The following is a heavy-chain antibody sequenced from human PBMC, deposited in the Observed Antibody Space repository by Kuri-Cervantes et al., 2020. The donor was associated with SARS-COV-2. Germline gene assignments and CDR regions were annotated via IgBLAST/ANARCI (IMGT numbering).Heavy chain of an antibody. D-gene: IGHD1-26*01. CDR2: IIPILGTA. J-gene: IGHJ3*02. Sequence: SAKVSCKASGGTFSSYAISWVRQAPGQGLEWMGRIIPILGTANYAQKFQGRVTITADKSTSTAYMELSSLRSEDTAVYYCAAWGFPIVGATGPDAFDIWGQGTMVTVSS. CDR1: GGTFSSYA. CDR3: AAWGFPIVGATGPDAFDI. V-gene: IGHV1-69*04.